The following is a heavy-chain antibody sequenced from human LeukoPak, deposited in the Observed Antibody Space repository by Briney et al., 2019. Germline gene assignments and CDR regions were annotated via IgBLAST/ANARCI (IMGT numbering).Heavy chain of an antibody. CDR3: ARGPYSYDSSGAFDI. V-gene: IGHV4-61*02. J-gene: IGHJ3*02. CDR1: GVSISSGSYY. CDR2: IYTSGST. D-gene: IGHD3-22*01. Sequence: SETLSLTCTVSGVSISSGSYYWSWIRQPAGKGLEWIGRIYTSGSTTYNPSLKSRVTMSVDTSKNQFSLKLSSVTAADTAVYFCARGPYSYDSSGAFDIWGQGTMVTVSS.